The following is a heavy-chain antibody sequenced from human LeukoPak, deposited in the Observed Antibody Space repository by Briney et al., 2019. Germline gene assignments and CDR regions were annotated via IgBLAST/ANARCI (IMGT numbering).Heavy chain of an antibody. D-gene: IGHD4-11*01. Sequence: SETLSLTCTVSGGSISSSSYYWGWIRQPPGKGLEWIGSIYYSGSTYYNPSLKSRVTMSVDTSKNQFSLKLSSVTALDTAVYYCARTATTAYFDYWGQGTLVTVSS. CDR3: ARTATTAYFDY. CDR1: GGSISSSSYY. CDR2: IYYSGST. J-gene: IGHJ4*02. V-gene: IGHV4-39*07.